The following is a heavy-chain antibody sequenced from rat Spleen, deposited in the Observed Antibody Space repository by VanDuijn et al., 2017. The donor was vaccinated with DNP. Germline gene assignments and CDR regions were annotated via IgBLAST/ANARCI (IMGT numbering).Heavy chain of an antibody. CDR2: IGSPAYAP. CDR1: GFTFSAYY. J-gene: IGHJ4*01. V-gene: IGHV5-22*01. Sequence: EVQLVESGGGLVQPGRSLKLSCAASGFTFSAYYMAWVRQAPAKGLEWVAYIGSPAYAPYYADSVKGRFTISRDNAKSTLYLPMNSLRSADMATYYCARHQGDAWGQGTSVTVSS. CDR3: ARHQGDA.